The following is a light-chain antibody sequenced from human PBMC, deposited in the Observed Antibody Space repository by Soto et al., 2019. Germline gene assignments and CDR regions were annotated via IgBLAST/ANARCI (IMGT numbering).Light chain of an antibody. V-gene: IGKV3-15*01. CDR3: QRYNNWPHT. J-gene: IGKJ4*01. Sequence: EIIMTQSPATLSVSPGDGATLSYTSSQGIGSTLAWYQHKPGQTPRLLIYDTSTRATGVPARFSGSRSGTELTLTINCLQFEDCAVYYCQRYNNWPHTFGGGTTVDLK. CDR2: DTS. CDR1: QGIGST.